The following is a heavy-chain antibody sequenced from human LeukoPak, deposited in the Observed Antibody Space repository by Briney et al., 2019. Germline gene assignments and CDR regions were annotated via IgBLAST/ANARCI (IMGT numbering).Heavy chain of an antibody. CDR1: GFTFSTFG. J-gene: IGHJ4*01. D-gene: IGHD3-10*01. CDR2: IQYDDSIE. Sequence: GGSLRPSCAASGFTFSTFGLNWVRQAPDKGLEWVAFIQYDDSIEYYADSVKGRFTISRGNSKNTLYLQMNSLRGDDTAVYYCAKDQGVVGSYDYWGHGTLVTVSS. CDR3: AKDQGVVGSYDY. V-gene: IGHV3-30*02.